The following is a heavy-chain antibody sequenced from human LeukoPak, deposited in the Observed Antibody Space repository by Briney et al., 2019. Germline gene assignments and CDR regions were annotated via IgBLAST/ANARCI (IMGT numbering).Heavy chain of an antibody. CDR2: IYYSGST. CDR1: GGSISSYY. CDR3: ARAAWDHDAFDI. V-gene: IGHV4-59*01. J-gene: IGHJ3*02. D-gene: IGHD1-26*01. Sequence: KPSETLSLTCTVSGGSISSYYWSWIRQPPGKGLEWIGYIYYSGSTNYNPSLKSRATISVDTSKNQFSLKLSSVTAADTAVYYCARAAWDHDAFDIWGQGTMVTVSS.